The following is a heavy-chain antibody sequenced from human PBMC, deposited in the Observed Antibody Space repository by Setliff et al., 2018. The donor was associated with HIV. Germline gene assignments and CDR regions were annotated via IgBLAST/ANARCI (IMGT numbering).Heavy chain of an antibody. CDR3: ARRPPLTTGREYYFDF. D-gene: IGHD1-1*01. Sequence: PSETLSLTCTVSGDTDFYWSWIRQSPGKGLEWIGYIHASGKANYNPSLKSRVTISIDTSKNKSSLKLNAVTAADTAVYYCARRPPLTTGREYYFDFWGQGTLVTVSS. V-gene: IGHV4-4*09. J-gene: IGHJ4*02. CDR2: IHASGKA. CDR1: GDTDFY.